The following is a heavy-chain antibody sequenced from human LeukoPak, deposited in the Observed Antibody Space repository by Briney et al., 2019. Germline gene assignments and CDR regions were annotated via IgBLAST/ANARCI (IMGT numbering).Heavy chain of an antibody. Sequence: SETLSLTCAVYGGSFSGYYWSWIRQPPGKGLEWIGEINHSGSTNYNPSLKSRVTISVDTSKNQFSLKLSSVTAADTAVYYCARGWVKLDYRGQGTLVTVSS. CDR2: INHSGST. CDR3: ARGWVKLDY. D-gene: IGHD2-21*01. J-gene: IGHJ4*02. V-gene: IGHV4-34*01. CDR1: GGSFSGYY.